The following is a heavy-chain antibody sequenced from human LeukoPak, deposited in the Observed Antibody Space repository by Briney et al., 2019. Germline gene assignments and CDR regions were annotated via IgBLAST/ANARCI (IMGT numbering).Heavy chain of an antibody. J-gene: IGHJ4*02. Sequence: GGSLRLSCAASGFTFSSYAMSWVRQAPGRGLEWVSAISGSGGSTYYADSVKGRFTISRDNSKNTLYLQMNSLRAEDTAVYYCARSEYSSSSEDYWGQGTLVTVSS. V-gene: IGHV3-23*01. CDR1: GFTFSSYA. CDR2: ISGSGGST. D-gene: IGHD6-6*01. CDR3: ARSEYSSSSEDY.